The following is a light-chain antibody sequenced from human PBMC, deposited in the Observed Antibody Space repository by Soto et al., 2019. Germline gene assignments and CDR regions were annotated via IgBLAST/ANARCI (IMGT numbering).Light chain of an antibody. CDR1: QGIRND. Sequence: IKMNQSPSSLSASVGDRVTITCRASQGIRNDLGWYQQEPGKAPKLLIYAASSLQSGVPSRFSGSGSGTDFTLTISSLQPEDFATYYCQQYHRYSRTFGQGTKVDIK. V-gene: IGKV1-6*01. J-gene: IGKJ1*01. CDR2: AAS. CDR3: QQYHRYSRT.